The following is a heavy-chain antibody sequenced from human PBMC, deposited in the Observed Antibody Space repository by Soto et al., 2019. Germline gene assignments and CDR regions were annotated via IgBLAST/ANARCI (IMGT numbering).Heavy chain of an antibody. CDR2: VSYDETNK. CDR3: ASLPYLWLRQIHY. Sequence: GGSQTHSCAASGFGFSTYAMHWVRQAPGKGLEWVAVVSYDETNKYYADSVKGRFTISRDNSKNTLFLQLNSLRAEDTAIYYCASLPYLWLRQIHYWGRGTLVTGSS. V-gene: IGHV3-30-3*01. D-gene: IGHD5-18*01. CDR1: GFGFSTYA. J-gene: IGHJ4*01.